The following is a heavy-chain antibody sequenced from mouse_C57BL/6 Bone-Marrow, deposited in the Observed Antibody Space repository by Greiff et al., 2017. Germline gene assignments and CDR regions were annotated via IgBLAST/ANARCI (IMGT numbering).Heavy chain of an antibody. V-gene: IGHV5-17*01. Sequence: EVMLVESGGGLVKPGGSLKLSCAASGFTFSDYGMHWVRQAPEKGLEWVAYISSGSSTIYYADTVKGRFTISRDNAKNTLFLQMTSLRSEDTAMYYCAIWELGYLDVWGTGTTVTVSS. CDR3: AIWELGYLDV. CDR2: ISSGSSTI. D-gene: IGHD2-1*01. J-gene: IGHJ1*03. CDR1: GFTFSDYG.